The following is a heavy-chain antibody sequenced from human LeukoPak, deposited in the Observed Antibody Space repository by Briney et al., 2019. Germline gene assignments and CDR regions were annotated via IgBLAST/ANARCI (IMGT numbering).Heavy chain of an antibody. V-gene: IGHV1-46*03. CDR2: INPSGGST. J-gene: IGHJ6*03. CDR1: GYTFTSFD. CDR3: AQSYYYYYMDV. Sequence: ASVKVSCKASGYTFTSFDINWVRQAPGQGLEWMGIINPSGGSTSYAQKFQGRVTMTRDTSTSTVYMELSSLRSEDTAVYYCAQSYYYYYMDVWGKGTTVTISS.